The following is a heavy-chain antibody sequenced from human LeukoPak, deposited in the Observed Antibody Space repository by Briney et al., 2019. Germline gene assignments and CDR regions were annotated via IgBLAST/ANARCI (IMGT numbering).Heavy chain of an antibody. V-gene: IGHV1-69*13. D-gene: IGHD2-2*03. CDR3: ARAIPAGYCSGSNCYALDS. Sequence: ASVKVSCKASGYTFTNYGISWVRQAPGQGLEWVGGIIPIFDIANYAQNFQGRLTITADEATTTVFMELSTLRSDDTAVYYCARAIPAGYCSGSNCYALDSWGQGTLVTVSS. J-gene: IGHJ4*02. CDR2: IIPIFDIA. CDR1: GYTFTNYG.